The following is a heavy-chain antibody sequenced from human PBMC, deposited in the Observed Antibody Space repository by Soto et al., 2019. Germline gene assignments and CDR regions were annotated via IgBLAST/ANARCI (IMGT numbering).Heavy chain of an antibody. V-gene: IGHV3-74*01. J-gene: IGHJ4*02. CDR2: IKGDASSV. Sequence: EVQLVESGGGLVQPGGSLRLSCEASGFTFSSYWMHWVRQAPGKGLVWISRIKGDASSVNYAASVKGRFTISRDNAINTLYLQMNSLSAEDTALYYCARGASGRFYFDYWGQGTLVTVSS. D-gene: IGHD3-10*01. CDR1: GFTFSSYW. CDR3: ARGASGRFYFDY.